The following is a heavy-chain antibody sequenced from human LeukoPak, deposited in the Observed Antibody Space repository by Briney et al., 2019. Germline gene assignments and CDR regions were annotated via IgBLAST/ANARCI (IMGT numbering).Heavy chain of an antibody. V-gene: IGHV3-21*01. Sequence: GGSLRLSCAASGFTFSSYSMNWVRQAPGKGLEWVSSISSSSSYIYYADSVKGRFTISRDNAKNSLYLQMNSLRAEDTAVYYCARDILYEFWSGLDYWGQGTLVTVSS. D-gene: IGHD3-3*01. CDR1: GFTFSSYS. J-gene: IGHJ4*02. CDR2: ISSSSSYI. CDR3: ARDILYEFWSGLDY.